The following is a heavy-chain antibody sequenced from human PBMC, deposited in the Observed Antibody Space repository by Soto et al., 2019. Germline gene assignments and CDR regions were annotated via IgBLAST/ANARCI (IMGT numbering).Heavy chain of an antibody. D-gene: IGHD6-13*01. V-gene: IGHV4-39*01. CDR2: IYFSGST. CDR3: ARQRIVAAGTFVDY. J-gene: IGHJ4*02. CDR1: GDSINSTSYY. Sequence: SETLSLTCIVSGDSINSTSYYWGWIRQPPGQGLEWIASIYFSGSTYNNPSLKSRLTVSVDTSKSQFSLRLSSMTAADTALYYCARQRIVAAGTFVDYWGQGSLVTVSS.